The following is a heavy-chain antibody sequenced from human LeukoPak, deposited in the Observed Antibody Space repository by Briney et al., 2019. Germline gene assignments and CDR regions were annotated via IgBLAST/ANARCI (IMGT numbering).Heavy chain of an antibody. V-gene: IGHV4-4*07. D-gene: IGHD3-10*01. CDR1: GGSLNSYY. J-gene: IGHJ5*02. Sequence: KPSETPSLTCTVSGGSLNSYYWGWVRQPARKGLEWIGRIYTSGSTNYNPSLKSRVTMSVDTSKNQFSLKLSSVTAADTAVYYCARGSVLLWFGEPNPNWFDPWGQGTLVTVSS. CDR3: ARGSVLLWFGEPNPNWFDP. CDR2: IYTSGST.